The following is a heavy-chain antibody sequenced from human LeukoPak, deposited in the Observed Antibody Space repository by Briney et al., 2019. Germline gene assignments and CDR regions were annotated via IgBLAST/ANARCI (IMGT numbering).Heavy chain of an antibody. CDR1: GFTFTSYG. V-gene: IGHV3-74*01. CDR3: AKDRSGPAEH. CDR2: IMSDGRST. Sequence: GGSLRLSCAASGFTFTSYGMHWVRQAPGKGLVWVSRIMSDGRSTYADSVKGRFTISRDTAKNTLYLQMNSLRAEDTAVYYCAKDRSGPAEHWGQGTLVTVSS. J-gene: IGHJ1*01.